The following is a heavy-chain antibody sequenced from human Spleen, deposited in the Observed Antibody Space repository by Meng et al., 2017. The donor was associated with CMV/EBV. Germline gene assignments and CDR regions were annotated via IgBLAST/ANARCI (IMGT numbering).Heavy chain of an antibody. CDR3: ARSRVLSSSPSRPPTYAMDV. CDR2: IIPMIGRV. D-gene: IGHD2-2*01. V-gene: IGHV1-69*06. CDR1: SYV. J-gene: IGHJ6*02. Sequence: SYVISWVRQAPGQGLEWMGGIIPMIGRVNYGQKFQARVTITADKSTSTAHMELSSLRYEDTAVYFCARSRVLSSSPSRPPTYAMDVWGQG.